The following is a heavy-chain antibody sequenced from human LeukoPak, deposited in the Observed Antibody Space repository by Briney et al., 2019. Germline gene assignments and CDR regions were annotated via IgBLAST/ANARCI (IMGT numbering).Heavy chain of an antibody. CDR1: GFTFSSYS. Sequence: GGSLRLSCAASGFTFSSYSMNWVRQAPGKGLEWVSSISSSSSYIYYADSVKGRFTISRDNAKNSLYLQMNSLRSEDTAVYYCATRYYYDSSGYSYWGQGTLVTVSS. V-gene: IGHV3-21*04. D-gene: IGHD3-22*01. J-gene: IGHJ4*02. CDR3: ATRYYYDSSGYSY. CDR2: ISSSSSYI.